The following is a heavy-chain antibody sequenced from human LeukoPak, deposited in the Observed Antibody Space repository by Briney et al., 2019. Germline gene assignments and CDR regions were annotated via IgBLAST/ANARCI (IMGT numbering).Heavy chain of an antibody. CDR2: INWNGGST. D-gene: IGHD3-22*01. CDR1: GFTFDDYG. J-gene: IGHJ3*02. Sequence: GGSLRLSCAASGFTFDDYGMSWVRQAPGKGLEWVSGINWNGGSTGYADSVKGRFTISRDNAKNSPYLQMNSLRDEDTALYYCARDMEAMIVVVNDAFDIWGQGTMVTVSS. V-gene: IGHV3-20*04. CDR3: ARDMEAMIVVVNDAFDI.